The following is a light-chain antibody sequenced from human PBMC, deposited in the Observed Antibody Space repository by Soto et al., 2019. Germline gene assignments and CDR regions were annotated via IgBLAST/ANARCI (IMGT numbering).Light chain of an antibody. CDR3: SSYAGINNLGV. CDR1: SSDVGGYKY. J-gene: IGLJ1*01. Sequence: QSALTQPPSASGSPGQSVTISCTGTSSDVGGYKYVSWYQQHPGKAPKLMIFEVNKRPSGVPDRFSGSKSGNTPSLTVSGLQAEDEAYYYCSSYAGINNLGVFGTGTKLTVL. CDR2: EVN. V-gene: IGLV2-8*01.